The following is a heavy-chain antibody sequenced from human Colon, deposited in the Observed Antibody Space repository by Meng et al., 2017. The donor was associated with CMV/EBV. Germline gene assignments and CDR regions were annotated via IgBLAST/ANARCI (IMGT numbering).Heavy chain of an antibody. Sequence: GGSLSLSCAASGFSFSSYDMSWARQAPGKGLEWVSTISGSGGSTYYADSVKGRFTISRDNSKNTLYLQMNSLTAEDTALYYCDGSDFWGQGTLVTVSS. CDR3: DGSDF. CDR1: GFSFSSYD. V-gene: IGHV3-23*01. D-gene: IGHD6-25*01. CDR2: ISGSGGST. J-gene: IGHJ4*02.